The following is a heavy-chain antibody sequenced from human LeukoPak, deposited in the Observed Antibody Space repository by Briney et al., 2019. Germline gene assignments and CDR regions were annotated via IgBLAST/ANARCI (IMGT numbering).Heavy chain of an antibody. Sequence: GESLKISCKGSGYSFTSYWIGWVRQMPGKGLEWMGIIYPGDSDTRYSPSVQGQVTISADKSISTAYLQWSSLKASDTAMYYCARHVTAGYSYGYYYYYYMDVWGKGTTVTVSS. CDR2: IYPGDSDT. CDR3: ARHVTAGYSYGYYYYYYMDV. CDR1: GYSFTSYW. J-gene: IGHJ6*03. D-gene: IGHD5-18*01. V-gene: IGHV5-51*01.